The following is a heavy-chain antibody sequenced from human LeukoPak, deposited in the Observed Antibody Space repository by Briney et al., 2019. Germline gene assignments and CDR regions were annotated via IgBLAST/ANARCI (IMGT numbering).Heavy chain of an antibody. V-gene: IGHV4-39*07. CDR2: IYYSGTT. Sequence: SETLSLTCTVSGGSINSRSYYWGWVRQPPGRGLEWLGSIYYSGTTYYNPSLKSRVTISVDTSKNQFSLKLSSVTAADTAVYYCARDKRDYYDSSGYNVDDAFDIWGQGTMVTVSS. CDR1: GGSINSRSYY. D-gene: IGHD3-22*01. J-gene: IGHJ3*02. CDR3: ARDKRDYYDSSGYNVDDAFDI.